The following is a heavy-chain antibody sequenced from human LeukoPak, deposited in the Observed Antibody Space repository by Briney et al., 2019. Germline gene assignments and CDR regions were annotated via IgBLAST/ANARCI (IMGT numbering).Heavy chain of an antibody. CDR3: ARGYSSGWYRRWNWFDP. D-gene: IGHD6-13*01. V-gene: IGHV4-30-2*01. CDR1: GGSISSGGYS. CDR2: IYHSGST. J-gene: IGHJ5*02. Sequence: SETLSLTCAVSGGSISSGGYSWSWIRQPPGKGLEWIGYIYHSGSTYYNPSLKSRVTISVDRSKNQFSLKLSSVTAADTAVYYCARGYSSGWYRRWNWFDPWGQGTLVTVSS.